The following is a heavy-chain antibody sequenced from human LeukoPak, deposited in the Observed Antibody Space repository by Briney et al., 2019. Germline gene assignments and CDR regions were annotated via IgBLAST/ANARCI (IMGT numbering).Heavy chain of an antibody. Sequence: GSLRLSCAASGFTFSSYAMSWVRQAPGKGLEWVSAISGSGGSTYYADSVKGRFTISRDNSKNTLYLQMNSLRAEDTAVYYCAKRIRDSSGYYYPYYFDYWGQGTLVTVSS. D-gene: IGHD3-22*01. CDR3: AKRIRDSSGYYYPYYFDY. V-gene: IGHV3-23*01. CDR2: ISGSGGST. J-gene: IGHJ4*02. CDR1: GFTFSSYA.